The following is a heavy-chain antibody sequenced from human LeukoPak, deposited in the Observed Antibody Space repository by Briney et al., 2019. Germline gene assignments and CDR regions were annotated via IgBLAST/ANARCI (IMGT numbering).Heavy chain of an antibody. J-gene: IGHJ3*02. CDR1: GYTFTSYG. V-gene: IGHV1-18*01. CDR3: ARVRTNIAVAGTEGAFDI. CDR2: ISAYNGNT. D-gene: IGHD6-19*01. Sequence: ASVKVSCKASGYTFTSYGISWVRQAPGQGLEWMGWISAYNGNTNYAQKLQGRVTMTTDTSTSTAYMELRSLRSDDTAVYYCARVRTNIAVAGTEGAFDIWGQGTIVTVSS.